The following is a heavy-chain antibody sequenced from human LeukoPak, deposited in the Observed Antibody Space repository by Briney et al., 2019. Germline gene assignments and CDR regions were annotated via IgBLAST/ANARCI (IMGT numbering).Heavy chain of an antibody. J-gene: IGHJ4*02. D-gene: IGHD3-22*01. CDR3: ARLAKNYDSSGYYASYYFDY. CDR2: MNPNSGNT. Sequence: ASVKVSCKASGYTFTSYDINWVRQATGQGLEWMGWMNPNSGNTGYAQKFQGRVTMTRNTSISTAYMELSSLRSEDTAVYYCARLAKNYDSSGYYASYYFDYWGQGTLVTVSP. V-gene: IGHV1-8*01. CDR1: GYTFTSYD.